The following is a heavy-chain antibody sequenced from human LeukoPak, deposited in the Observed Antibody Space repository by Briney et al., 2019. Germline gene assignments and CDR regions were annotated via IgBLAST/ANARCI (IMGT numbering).Heavy chain of an antibody. J-gene: IGHJ5*02. D-gene: IGHD3-10*01. V-gene: IGHV4-59*01. Sequence: SETLSLTCTVSGGSIGSYYWSWVRQPPEKGLEWIGNIVYTGRTNYNPSLKSRVTISIDTSKNQFSLRLNSVTAADTAVYYCARDSWWDGSKTLSGWFGPWGQGTLVTVSS. CDR3: ARDSWWDGSKTLSGWFGP. CDR2: IVYTGRT. CDR1: GGSIGSYY.